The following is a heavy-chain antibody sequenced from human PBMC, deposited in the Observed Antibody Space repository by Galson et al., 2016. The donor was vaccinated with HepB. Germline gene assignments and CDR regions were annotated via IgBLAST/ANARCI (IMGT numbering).Heavy chain of an antibody. J-gene: IGHJ4*01. Sequence: LSCAASAFSFSSYSMNWVRQAPGKGLEWISYISSTRTITYYADSVKGRFTISRDNAKNSLYLQMDSLRDDDTAVYYCARKSPFGPFDYWGHGTLVSVSS. V-gene: IGHV3-48*02. CDR3: ARKSPFGPFDY. CDR1: AFSFSSYS. D-gene: IGHD2/OR15-2a*01. CDR2: ISSTRTIT.